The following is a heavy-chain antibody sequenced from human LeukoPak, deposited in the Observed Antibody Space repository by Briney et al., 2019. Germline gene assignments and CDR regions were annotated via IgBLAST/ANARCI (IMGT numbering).Heavy chain of an antibody. CDR2: INHSGST. CDR3: ARGRWFGELLSYNWFDP. CDR1: GGSFSGYY. D-gene: IGHD3-10*01. V-gene: IGHV4-34*01. Sequence: SETLSLTCAVYGGSFSGYYWSWIRQPPGKGLEWIGEINHSGSTNYNPSLKSRVTVSKDTSKSQFPLKLSSVTAADTAVYYCARGRWFGELLSYNWFDPWGQGTLVTVSS. J-gene: IGHJ5*02.